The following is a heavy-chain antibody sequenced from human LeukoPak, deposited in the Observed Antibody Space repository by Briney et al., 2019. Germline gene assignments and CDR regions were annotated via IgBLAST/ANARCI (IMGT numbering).Heavy chain of an antibody. CDR2: IYTSGST. Sequence: TLSLTCTVSGYSISSSYYWSWIRQPAEKGLEWIGRIYTSGSTNYNPSLKSRVTISVDTSKNQFSLKLSSVTAADTAVYYCARHAYYLQPDYWGQGTLVTVSS. CDR3: ARHAYYLQPDY. CDR1: GYSISSSYY. J-gene: IGHJ4*02. V-gene: IGHV4-61*02. D-gene: IGHD3-10*01.